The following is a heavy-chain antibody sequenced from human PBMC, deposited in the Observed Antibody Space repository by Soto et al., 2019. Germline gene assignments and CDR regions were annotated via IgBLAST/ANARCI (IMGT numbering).Heavy chain of an antibody. CDR3: ARHIHNQGFEYYFDS. CDR2: IAYSGNI. V-gene: IGHV4-39*01. D-gene: IGHD1-1*01. CDR1: GGSITSSGSA. Sequence: QLQLQESGPGLVKPSETLSLTCNASGGSITSSGSAWGWIRQSPGKGLEWIGTIAYSGNIYYIPSLKSRITISVDTSKNQISLKLSSVTAADTAVYYWARHIHNQGFEYYFDSWGQGTLVTVSS. J-gene: IGHJ4*02.